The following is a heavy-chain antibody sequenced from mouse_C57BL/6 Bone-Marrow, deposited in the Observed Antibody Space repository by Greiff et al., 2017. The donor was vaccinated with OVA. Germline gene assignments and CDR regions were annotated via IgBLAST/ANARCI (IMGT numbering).Heavy chain of an antibody. Sequence: VQLQQSGTVLARPGASVKMSKTSGYTFTSYWMHWVKQRPGQGLEWIGAIYPGNSDTSYNQKFKGKAKLTAVTSASTAYMELSSLTNEDSAVYYCTRAGEYYGYWYFDVWGTGTTVTVSS. J-gene: IGHJ1*03. CDR3: TRAGEYYGYWYFDV. CDR1: GYTFTSYW. D-gene: IGHD1-1*01. V-gene: IGHV1-5*01. CDR2: IYPGNSDT.